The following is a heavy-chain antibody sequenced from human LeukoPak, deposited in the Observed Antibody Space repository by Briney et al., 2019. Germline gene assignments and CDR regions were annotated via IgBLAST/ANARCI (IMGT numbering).Heavy chain of an antibody. D-gene: IGHD3-10*01. CDR1: GGSFSGYY. CDR3: AKSNGYGLVDI. CDR2: IYHSGST. Sequence: SETLSLTCAVYGGSFSGYYWGWIRQPPGKGLEWIGSIYHSGSTYYSPSLRSRVTISLDTSRNQFSLKLNSVTAADTAVYYCAKSNGYGLVDIWGQGTMVTVSS. V-gene: IGHV4-34*01. J-gene: IGHJ3*02.